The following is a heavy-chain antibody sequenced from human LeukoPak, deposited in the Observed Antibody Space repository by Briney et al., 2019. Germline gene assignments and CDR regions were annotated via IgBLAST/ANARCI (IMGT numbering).Heavy chain of an antibody. CDR3: AKDPLIAAAGSHSWFDP. CDR1: GFTFSIYA. J-gene: IGHJ5*02. V-gene: IGHV3-23*01. D-gene: IGHD6-13*01. CDR2: ITSSGDGT. Sequence: PGGSLRLSCAASGFTFSIYAMSWVRQAPGKGLQWVSSITSSGDGTYYTDSVKGRFTISRDNSKNTLYLQMNSLRAEDTAVYYCAKDPLIAAAGSHSWFDPWGQGTLVTVSS.